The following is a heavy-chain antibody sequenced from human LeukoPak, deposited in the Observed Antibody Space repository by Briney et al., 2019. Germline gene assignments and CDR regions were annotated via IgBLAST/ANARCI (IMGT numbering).Heavy chain of an antibody. CDR3: ARGKDYYDDGGNYFDY. CDR1: GYTFTGYY. D-gene: IGHD3-22*01. V-gene: IGHV1-2*02. CDR2: INSNRGGT. J-gene: IGHJ4*02. Sequence: ASVKVSCKASGYTFTGYYMHWVRQAPGQGLEWMGWINSNRGGTNYAQKLQGRVTMTRDTSISTAYMELSRLRSDDTAVYYCARGKDYYDDGGNYFDYWGQGTLVTVSS.